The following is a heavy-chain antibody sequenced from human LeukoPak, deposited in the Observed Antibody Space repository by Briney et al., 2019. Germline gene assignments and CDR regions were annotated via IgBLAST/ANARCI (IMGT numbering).Heavy chain of an antibody. CDR1: GFTFDDYT. Sequence: GGSLRLSCAASGFTFDDYTMHWVRQAPGKGLEWVSLISWDGGSTYYADSVKGRFTISRDNSKNSLYLQMNSLRTEDTALYYCAKGDRLSDDFWSGYYEGAGMDVWGQGTTVTVSS. V-gene: IGHV3-43*01. CDR3: AKGDRLSDDFWSGYYEGAGMDV. D-gene: IGHD3-3*01. J-gene: IGHJ6*02. CDR2: ISWDGGST.